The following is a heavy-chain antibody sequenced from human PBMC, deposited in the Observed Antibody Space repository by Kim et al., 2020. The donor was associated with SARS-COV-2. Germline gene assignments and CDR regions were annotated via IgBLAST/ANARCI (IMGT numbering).Heavy chain of an antibody. D-gene: IGHD1-26*01. J-gene: IGHJ6*02. V-gene: IGHV3-30*01. Sequence: DSVKVRFTISRDNSKNTLYLQMNSLRAEDTAVYYCARAEEGARGYYGMDVWGQGTTVTVSS. CDR3: ARAEEGARGYYGMDV.